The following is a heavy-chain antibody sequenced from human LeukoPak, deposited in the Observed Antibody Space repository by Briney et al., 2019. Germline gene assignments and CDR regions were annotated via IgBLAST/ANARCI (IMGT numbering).Heavy chain of an antibody. CDR2: ISGSGGGT. CDR1: GFTFSSYA. V-gene: IGHV3-23*01. Sequence: GGSLRLSCAASGFTFSSYAMSWVRQAPEKGLEWVSTISGSGGGTYYADSVKGRFTISRDDSKNTLYLQMNSLRAEDTAVYYCAKDLGRYRNNFFDYWGQGTLVTVSS. D-gene: IGHD1-26*01. CDR3: AKDLGRYRNNFFDY. J-gene: IGHJ4*02.